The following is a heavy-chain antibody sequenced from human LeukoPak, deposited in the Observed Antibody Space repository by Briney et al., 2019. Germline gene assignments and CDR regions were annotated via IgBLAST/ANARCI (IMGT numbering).Heavy chain of an antibody. CDR2: INPNSGGT. V-gene: IGHV1-2*02. CDR3: ARPSDDSSGYYSYYYFDY. CDR1: GYTFTGYY. J-gene: IGHJ4*02. Sequence: ASVKVSCKASGYTFTGYYMHWVRHAPGQGLEWMGWINPNSGGTNYAQKFQGRVTMTRDTSISTAYMELSRLRSDDTAVYYCARPSDDSSGYYSYYYFDYWGQGTLVTVSS. D-gene: IGHD3-22*01.